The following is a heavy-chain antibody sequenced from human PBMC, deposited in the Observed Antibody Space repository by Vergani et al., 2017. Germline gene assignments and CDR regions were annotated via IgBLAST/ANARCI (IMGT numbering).Heavy chain of an antibody. CDR2: IYSGGST. CDR1: GFTVSSNY. Sequence: VQLVESGGGLIQPGGSLRLSCAASGFTVSSNYMSWVRQAPGKGLEWVSVIYSGGSTYYADSVKGRFTISRDNSKNTLYLQMNSLRAEDTAVYYCAREKYYYDSSGYYRNNYYYYGMDVWGQGTTVTVSS. D-gene: IGHD3-22*01. V-gene: IGHV3-53*01. CDR3: AREKYYYDSSGYYRNNYYYYGMDV. J-gene: IGHJ6*02.